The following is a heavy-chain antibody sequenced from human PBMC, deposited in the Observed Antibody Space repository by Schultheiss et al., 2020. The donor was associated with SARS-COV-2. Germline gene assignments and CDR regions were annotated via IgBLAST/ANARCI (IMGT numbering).Heavy chain of an antibody. Sequence: GESLKISCAASGFTVSSNYMSWVRQAPGKGLEWVSVIYSGGSTYYADSVKGRFTISRDNSKNTLYLQMNSLRAEDTAVYYCARDSTVRSALDYWGQGTLVTVSS. CDR2: IYSGGST. CDR3: ARDSTVRSALDY. J-gene: IGHJ4*02. D-gene: IGHD1-26*01. CDR1: GFTVSSNY. V-gene: IGHV3-53*05.